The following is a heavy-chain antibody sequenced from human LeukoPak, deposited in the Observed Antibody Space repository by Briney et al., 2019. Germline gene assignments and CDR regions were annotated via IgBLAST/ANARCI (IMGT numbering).Heavy chain of an antibody. CDR1: EPTFNNYA. D-gene: IGHD5/OR15-5a*01. Sequence: GGSLRLXCAASEPTFNNYAMTWVRQAPGKGLEWVSTISGSGDTTYYADSVAGRFTISRDNSKNTVFLQMNSLRADDTAVYYCARAVRAGHRPVYTYYYMDVWGKGTTVTVSS. CDR3: ARAVRAGHRPVYTYYYMDV. CDR2: ISGSGDTT. V-gene: IGHV3-23*01. J-gene: IGHJ6*03.